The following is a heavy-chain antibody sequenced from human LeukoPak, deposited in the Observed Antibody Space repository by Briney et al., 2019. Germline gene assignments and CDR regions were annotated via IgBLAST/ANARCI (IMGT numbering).Heavy chain of an antibody. CDR1: GYILTNYG. CDR3: ARRRPSGYHDFWSGYYTAYYYYMDV. J-gene: IGHJ6*03. V-gene: IGHV1-18*01. D-gene: IGHD3-3*01. Sequence: ASVKVSCKASGYILTNYGITWVRQAPGQGLEWMGWISGYDADTDSAENVQGRLTMTTDTSTNTAYMELRSLRSDDTAVYYCARRRPSGYHDFWSGYYTAYYYYMDVWGKGTTVTVSS. CDR2: ISGYDADT.